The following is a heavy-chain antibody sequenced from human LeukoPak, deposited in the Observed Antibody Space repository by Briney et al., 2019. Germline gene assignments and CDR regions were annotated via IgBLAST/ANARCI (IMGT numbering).Heavy chain of an antibody. V-gene: IGHV3-30*02. Sequence: PGGSLRLSCAASGFTFSSYGMHWVRQAPGKGLEWVAFIRYDGSNKYYADSVKGRFTISRDNSKNTLYLQMNSLRAEDTAVYYCAKDLAVPAAKGSDWFDPWGQGTLVTVS. CDR1: GFTFSSYG. D-gene: IGHD2-2*01. J-gene: IGHJ5*02. CDR2: IRYDGSNK. CDR3: AKDLAVPAAKGSDWFDP.